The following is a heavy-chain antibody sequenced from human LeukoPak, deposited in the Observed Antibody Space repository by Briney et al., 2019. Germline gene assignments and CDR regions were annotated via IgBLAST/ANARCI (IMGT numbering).Heavy chain of an antibody. CDR1: GYTFTGYY. D-gene: IGHD6-13*01. Sequence: GASVKVSCKASGYTFTGYYMHWVRQAPGQGLEWMGWINPNSGGTNYAQKFQGRVTMTRDTSISTAYMELSRLRSDDTAVYYCARPRGYSSSWYHSHFDYWGQGTLVTVSS. J-gene: IGHJ4*02. V-gene: IGHV1-2*02. CDR2: INPNSGGT. CDR3: ARPRGYSSSWYHSHFDY.